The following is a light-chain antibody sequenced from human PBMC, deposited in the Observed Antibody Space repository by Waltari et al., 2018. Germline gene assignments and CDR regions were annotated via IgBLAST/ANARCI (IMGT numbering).Light chain of an antibody. CDR2: WAS. CDR1: QSLLYNSNNKTY. Sequence: DIVLSQSPDSLPVSLGERATINCKSSQSLLYNSNNKTYLAWFQQKPGQPPKLLIYWASARKSGVPDRFSDSGSETDFTLTINSLQAEDVAVYFCQQYYKIPFTFGPGTIVDI. V-gene: IGKV4-1*01. CDR3: QQYYKIPFT. J-gene: IGKJ3*01.